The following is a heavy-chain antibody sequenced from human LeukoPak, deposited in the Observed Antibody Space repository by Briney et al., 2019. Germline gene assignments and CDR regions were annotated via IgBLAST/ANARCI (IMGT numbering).Heavy chain of an antibody. J-gene: IGHJ4*02. CDR3: ARQGAYYYHTFDS. V-gene: IGHV4-39*01. Sequence: SETLSLTCTVSGGSISSSSYYWGWIRQPPGRGLEWIGTIYDSGSAYYNPSLKSRVTISVDTSNYQFSLRLSSVTAADTAVYYCARQGAYYYHTFDSWGQGTLVTVSS. CDR2: IYDSGSA. CDR1: GGSISSSSYY. D-gene: IGHD3-22*01.